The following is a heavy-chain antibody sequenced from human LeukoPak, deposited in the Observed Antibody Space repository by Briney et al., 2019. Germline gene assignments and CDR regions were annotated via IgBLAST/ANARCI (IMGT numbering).Heavy chain of an antibody. Sequence: SQTLSLTCTVSGGSISSGSYYWSWIRQPAGKGLEWIGRIYTSGSTNYNPSLKSRVTISVDTSKNQFSLKLSSVTAADTAVYYCAIYYYDSSGYYYPFDYWGQGTLVTVSS. D-gene: IGHD3-22*01. CDR1: GGSISSGSYY. J-gene: IGHJ4*02. CDR2: IYTSGST. V-gene: IGHV4-61*02. CDR3: AIYYYDSSGYYYPFDY.